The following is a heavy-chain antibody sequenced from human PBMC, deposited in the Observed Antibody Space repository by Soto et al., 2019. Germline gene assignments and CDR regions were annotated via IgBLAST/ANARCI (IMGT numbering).Heavy chain of an antibody. J-gene: IGHJ4*02. D-gene: IGHD5-12*01. CDR3: AHRPGVFVATTSFDY. Sequence: GPTLVNPTQTLTLTCTFSGFSLSTSGVGVGWIRQPPGKALEWLALTYWNDDKRYSPSLKSRLTITKDTSKNQVVLTMTNMDPVDTATYYCAHRPGVFVATTSFDYWGQGTLVTVSS. CDR1: GFSLSTSGVG. CDR2: TYWNDDK. V-gene: IGHV2-5*01.